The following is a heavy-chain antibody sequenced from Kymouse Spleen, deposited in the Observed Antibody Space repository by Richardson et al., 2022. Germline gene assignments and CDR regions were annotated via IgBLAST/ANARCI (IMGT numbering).Heavy chain of an antibody. J-gene: IGHJ4*02. D-gene: IGHD5-18,IGHD5-18*01. CDR2: ISWNSGSI. CDR3: AKDIRGYSYGCDY. Sequence: EVQLVESGGGLVQPGRSLRLSCAASGFTFDDYAMHWVRQAPGKGLEWVSGISWNSGSIGYADSVKGRFTISRDNAKNSLYLQMNSLRAEDTALYYCAKDIRGYSYGCDYWGQGTLVTVSS. V-gene: IGHV3-9*01. CDR1: GFTFDDYA.